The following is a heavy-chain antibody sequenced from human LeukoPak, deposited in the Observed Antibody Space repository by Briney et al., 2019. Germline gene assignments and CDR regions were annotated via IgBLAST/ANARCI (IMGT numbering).Heavy chain of an antibody. CDR1: GYTFTGYY. CDR3: AREDSSGWHYPLGSDY. Sequence: ASVTVSCKASGYTFTGYYMHWVRQAPGEGLEWMGWINPNSGGTNNAQKFQGRVTMTRDTSISTAYMELSRLRSDDTAVYYCAREDSSGWHYPLGSDYWGQGTLVTVSS. D-gene: IGHD6-19*01. V-gene: IGHV1-2*02. J-gene: IGHJ4*02. CDR2: INPNSGGT.